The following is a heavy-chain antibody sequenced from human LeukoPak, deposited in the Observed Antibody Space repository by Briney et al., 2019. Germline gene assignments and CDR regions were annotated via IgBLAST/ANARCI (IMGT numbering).Heavy chain of an antibody. D-gene: IGHD1-7*01. CDR3: ARGENWNYALLWSTIWFDP. V-gene: IGHV4-61*02. Sequence: SQTLSLTCTVSGGSISSGSYYWSWIRQPAGKGLEWIGRIYTSGSTNYNPSLKSRVTISVDTSKNQFSLKLSSVTAADTAVYYCARGENWNYALLWSTIWFDPWGQGTLVTVSS. J-gene: IGHJ5*02. CDR2: IYTSGST. CDR1: GGSISSGSYY.